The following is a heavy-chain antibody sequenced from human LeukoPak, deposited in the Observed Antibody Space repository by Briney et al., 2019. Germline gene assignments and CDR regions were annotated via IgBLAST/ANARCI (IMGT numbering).Heavy chain of an antibody. CDR3: ARGGVGEWPEI. J-gene: IGHJ3*02. CDR1: GYTLTSYY. Sequence: ASLKVSCKASGYTLTSYYVHWVRQAPGQGVEWMGLITPSGGRVSNVQKFQGRVTMPRDASTSTVYMELSSLRSEDTAVYYCARGGVGEWPEIWGQGTMVTVSS. D-gene: IGHD3-10*01. CDR2: ITPSGGRV. V-gene: IGHV1-46*01.